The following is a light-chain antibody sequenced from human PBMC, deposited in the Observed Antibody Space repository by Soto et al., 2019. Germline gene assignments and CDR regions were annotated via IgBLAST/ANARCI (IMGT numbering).Light chain of an antibody. J-gene: IGKJ5*01. CDR2: DAS. CDR1: QSVSSY. V-gene: IGKV3-11*01. CDR3: QQRSNWPPAVT. Sequence: EIVLTQSPATLSLSPGERATLSCRASQSVSSYLAWYQQKPGQAPRLLIYDASKRATGIPARFSGSGSGTDFTLTISSLAPEDFAVYYCQQRSNWPPAVTFGQGTRLEIK.